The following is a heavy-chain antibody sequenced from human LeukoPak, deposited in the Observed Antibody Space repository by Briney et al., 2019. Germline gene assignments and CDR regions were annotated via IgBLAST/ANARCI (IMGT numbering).Heavy chain of an antibody. V-gene: IGHV3-23*01. J-gene: IGHJ6*03. Sequence: PGASLRLSCAASGFTFSSYAMSWVRQDPGKGLEWDSAISGSGGSTYYADSVKGRFTVSRDNAKNSLYLQMNSLRAEDTAVYYCARERDSGYDSLYYYYYMDVWGKGTTVTVSS. CDR1: GFTFSSYA. D-gene: IGHD5-12*01. CDR3: ARERDSGYDSLYYYYYMDV. CDR2: ISGSGGST.